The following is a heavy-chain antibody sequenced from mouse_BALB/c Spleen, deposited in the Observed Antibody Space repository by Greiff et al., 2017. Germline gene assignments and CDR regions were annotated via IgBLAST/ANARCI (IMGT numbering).Heavy chain of an antibody. D-gene: IGHD3-2*01. CDR1: GYTFTSYW. V-gene: IGHV1S81*02. CDR3: ARDSSGYVDYYAMDY. Sequence: VQLQQPGAELVKPGASVKLSCKASGYTFTSYWMHWVKQRPGQGLEWIGEINPSNGRTNYNEKFKSKATLTVDKSSSTAYMQLSSLTSEDSAVYYCARDSSGYVDYYAMDYWGQGTSVTVSS. CDR2: INPSNGRT. J-gene: IGHJ4*01.